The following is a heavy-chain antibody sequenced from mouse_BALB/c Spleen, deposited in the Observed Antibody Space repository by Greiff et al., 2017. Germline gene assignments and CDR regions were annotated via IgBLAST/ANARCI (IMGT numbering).Heavy chain of an antibody. CDR2: INPYNGDT. J-gene: IGHJ4*01. D-gene: IGHD1-2*01. V-gene: IGHV1-20*01. CDR1: GYSFTGYF. Sequence: VQLQQSGPELVKPGASVKISCKASGYSFTGYFMNWVMQSHGKSLEWIGRINPYNGDTFYNQKFKGKATLTVDKSSSTAYMQLSSLTSEDSAVYYCARGTATDYYAMDYWGQGTSVTVSS. CDR3: ARGTATDYYAMDY.